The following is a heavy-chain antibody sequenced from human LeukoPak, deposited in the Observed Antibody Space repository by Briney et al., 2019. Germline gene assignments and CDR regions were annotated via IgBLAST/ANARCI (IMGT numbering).Heavy chain of an antibody. CDR3: ARVNQYYDFWSGYYTPFLDY. Sequence: PGGSLRLSCAASGFTFSSYGMHWVRQAPGKGLEWVSSISSSSSYIYYADSVKGRFTISRDNAKNSLYLQMNSLRAEDTAVYYCARVNQYYDFWSGYYTPFLDYWGQGTLVTVSS. CDR2: ISSSSSYI. V-gene: IGHV3-21*01. CDR1: GFTFSSYG. J-gene: IGHJ4*02. D-gene: IGHD3-3*01.